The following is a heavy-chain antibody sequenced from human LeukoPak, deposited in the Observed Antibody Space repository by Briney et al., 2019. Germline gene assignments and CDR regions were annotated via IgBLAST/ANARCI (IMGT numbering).Heavy chain of an antibody. D-gene: IGHD3-10*01. J-gene: IGHJ4*02. V-gene: IGHV4-39*07. CDR3: ASELYYYGSGSYYKDY. CDR1: GVSISSSSYY. Sequence: SETLSLTCTVSGVSISSSSYYWGWIRQPPGKGLEWIGSIYYSGSTYYNPSLKSRVTISVDTSKNQFSLKLSSVTAADTAVYYCASELYYYGSGSYYKDYWGQGTLVTVSS. CDR2: IYYSGST.